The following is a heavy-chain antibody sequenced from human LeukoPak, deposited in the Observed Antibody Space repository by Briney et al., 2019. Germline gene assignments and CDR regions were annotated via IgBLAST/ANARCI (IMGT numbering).Heavy chain of an antibody. J-gene: IGHJ4*02. CDR2: IIPILGIA. V-gene: IGHV1-69*04. CDR1: GGTFISYA. CDR3: AREPNDILTGYSYYFDY. D-gene: IGHD3-9*01. Sequence: ASVKVSFKASGGTFISYAISWLRPAPGQGLEWMGRIIPILGIANYAQKFQGRVTITADKSTSTAYMELSSLRSEDTAVYYCAREPNDILTGYSYYFDYWGQGTLVTVSS.